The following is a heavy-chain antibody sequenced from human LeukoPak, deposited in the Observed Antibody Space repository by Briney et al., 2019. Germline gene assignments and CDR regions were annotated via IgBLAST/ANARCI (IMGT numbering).Heavy chain of an antibody. CDR1: GFTLSNYT. V-gene: IGHV3-21*01. Sequence: GGSLRLSCAASGFTLSNYTTNWVRQAPGKGLEWVSSISNSGFYIYYADSVKGRFVVSRDNANNSLYLQMNSLRDEDTAVYYCVTDGASDIWGQGAMVTVSS. J-gene: IGHJ3*02. CDR3: VTDGASDI. CDR2: ISNSGFYI.